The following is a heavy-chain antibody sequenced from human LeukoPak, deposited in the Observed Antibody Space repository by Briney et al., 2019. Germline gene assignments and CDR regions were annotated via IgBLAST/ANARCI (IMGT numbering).Heavy chain of an antibody. CDR2: IYYSGST. D-gene: IGHD3-10*01. Sequence: PSETLSLTCTVSGGSISSYCWSWIRQPPGKGLEWIGYIYYSGSTNYNPSLKSRVTISVDTSKNQFSLKLSSVTAADRAVYYCARARGYYYMDVWGKGTTVTVSS. CDR3: ARARGYYYMDV. J-gene: IGHJ6*03. V-gene: IGHV4-59*01. CDR1: GGSISSYC.